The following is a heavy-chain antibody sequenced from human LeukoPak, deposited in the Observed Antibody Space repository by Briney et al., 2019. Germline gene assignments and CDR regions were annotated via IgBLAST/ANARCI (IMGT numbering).Heavy chain of an antibody. CDR3: PIYGSGSYYPYHDY. V-gene: IGHV1-2*02. CDR1: GYTFTGYY. J-gene: IGHJ4*02. D-gene: IGHD3-10*01. CDR2: INPNSGGT. Sequence: ASVKVSCKASGYTFTGYYMHWVRQAPGQGLEWMGWINPNSGGTNYTQKFQGRVTMTRDTSISTAYMELSRLRSDDTAVYYCPIYGSGSYYPYHDYWGQGTLVTVSS.